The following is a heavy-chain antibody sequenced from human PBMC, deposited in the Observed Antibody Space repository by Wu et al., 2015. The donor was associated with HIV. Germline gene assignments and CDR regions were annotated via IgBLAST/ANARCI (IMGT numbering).Heavy chain of an antibody. J-gene: IGHJ1*01. CDR1: GYSIISYG. V-gene: IGHV1-46*01. CDR3: TKDEVPATETGISFKH. CDR2: MNSDGNGA. D-gene: IGHD2-2*01. Sequence: QVQLVQSAAEVKNPGASVKVSCKAFGYSIISYGIGWVRQAPGQGLEWMGKMNSDGNGAYAQKFQDRITMTRDLSTTTVYMHLRRLKSEDTAVYYCTKDEVPATETGISFKHWGQGTLVTVSS.